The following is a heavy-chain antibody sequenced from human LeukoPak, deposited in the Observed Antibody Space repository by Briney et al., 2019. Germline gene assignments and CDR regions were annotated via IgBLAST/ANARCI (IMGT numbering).Heavy chain of an antibody. CDR2: IIPILGIA. D-gene: IGHD1-26*01. J-gene: IGHJ4*02. CDR3: ARHSGSRGGHY. Sequence: SVKVSCKASGGTFSSYAISWVRQAPGQGLEWMGRIIPILGIANYAQKFQGRVTITADKSTSTAYMELSSLRSEDTAVYYCARHSGSRGGHYWGQGTLVTVSS. V-gene: IGHV1-69*04. CDR1: GGTFSSYA.